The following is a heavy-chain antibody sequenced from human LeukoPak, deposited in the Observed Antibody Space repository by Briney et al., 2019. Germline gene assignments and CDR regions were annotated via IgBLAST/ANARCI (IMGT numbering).Heavy chain of an antibody. CDR2: ISYDGSNK. J-gene: IGHJ4*02. V-gene: IGHV3-30*04. Sequence: GGSLRLSCAASGFTFSSYAMHWVRQAPGKGLEWVAVISYDGSNKYYADSVKGRFTISRDNSKNTLYLQMNSLRAEDTAVYYCARDVKSVQENYYFDYWGQGTLVSVSS. CDR3: ARDVKSVQENYYFDY. CDR1: GFTFSSYA. D-gene: IGHD1-1*01.